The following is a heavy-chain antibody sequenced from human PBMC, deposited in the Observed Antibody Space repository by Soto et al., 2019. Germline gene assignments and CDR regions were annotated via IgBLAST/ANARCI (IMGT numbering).Heavy chain of an antibody. V-gene: IGHV1-18*01. CDR1: GYTFTSYG. J-gene: IGHJ6*03. CDR2: ISAYNGNT. Sequence: ASVKVSCKASGYTFTSYGISWVRQAPGQGLEWMGWISAYNGNTNYAQKLQGRVTMTTDTSTSTAYMELRSLRSDETAVYYCAREPLPPETIVVVPAAMTNYMDVWGKGTTVTVSS. D-gene: IGHD2-2*01. CDR3: AREPLPPETIVVVPAAMTNYMDV.